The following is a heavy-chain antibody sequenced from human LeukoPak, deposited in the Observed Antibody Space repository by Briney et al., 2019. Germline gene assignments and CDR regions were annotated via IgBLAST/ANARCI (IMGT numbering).Heavy chain of an antibody. CDR3: ARAAGPNYYYYGMDV. CDR2: IIPIFGTA. V-gene: IGHV1-69*13. Sequence: GASVKVSCKASGGTFSSYAISWVRQAPGQGLEWMGGIIPIFGTANYAQKFRGRVTITADESTSTAYMELSSLRSEDTAVYYCARAAGPNYYYYGMDVWGQGTTVTVSS. CDR1: GGTFSSYA. D-gene: IGHD2-15*01. J-gene: IGHJ6*02.